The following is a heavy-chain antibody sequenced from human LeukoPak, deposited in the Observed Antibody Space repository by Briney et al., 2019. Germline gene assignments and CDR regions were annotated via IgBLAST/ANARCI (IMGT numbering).Heavy chain of an antibody. CDR1: GFTFSSYE. V-gene: IGHV3-48*03. CDR3: ARDPLYCSGGSCYSEGFDY. Sequence: PGGSLRLSCAASGFTFSSYEMHWVRQAPGKGLEWVSYIISSGTTIYYADSVRGRFTISRDNAKNSLYLQVNSLRAEDTAVYYCARDPLYCSGGSCYSEGFDYWGQGTLVTVSS. D-gene: IGHD2-15*01. CDR2: IISSGTTI. J-gene: IGHJ4*02.